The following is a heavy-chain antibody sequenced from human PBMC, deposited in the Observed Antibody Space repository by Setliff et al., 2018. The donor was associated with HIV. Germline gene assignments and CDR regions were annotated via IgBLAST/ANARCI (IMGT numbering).Heavy chain of an antibody. CDR1: GGSFSGYY. Sequence: TSETLSLTCAVYGGSFSGYYWSWIRQPPGKGLEWIGEINHSGSTNYNPSLKSRVTISVDTSKNQFSLKLSSVTAADTAVYYCARRGGAIGYDRTRRPRFNAFDIWGQGTMVT. V-gene: IGHV4-34*01. J-gene: IGHJ3*02. CDR2: INHSGST. CDR3: ARRGGAIGYDRTRRPRFNAFDI. D-gene: IGHD3-22*01.